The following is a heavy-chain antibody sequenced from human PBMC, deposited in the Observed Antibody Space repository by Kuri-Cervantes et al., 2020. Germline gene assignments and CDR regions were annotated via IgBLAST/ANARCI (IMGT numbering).Heavy chain of an antibody. CDR2: IYYSGST. D-gene: IGHD3-22*01. CDR3: ARRNNYDSSAYYYDHFDY. J-gene: IGHJ4*02. V-gene: IGHV4-39*07. CDR1: GGSISSSSYY. Sequence: GSLRLSCTVSGGSISSSSYYWGWIRQPPGKGLEWIGSIYYSGSTYYNPSLKSRVTISVDTSKNQFSLKLSSVTAADTAVYFCARRNNYDSSAYYYDHFDYWGQGILVTVSS.